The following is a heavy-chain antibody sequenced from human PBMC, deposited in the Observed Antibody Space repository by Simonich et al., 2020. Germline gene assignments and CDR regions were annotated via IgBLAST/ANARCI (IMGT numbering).Heavy chain of an antibody. D-gene: IGHD3-10*01. CDR2: IKQDGSEK. CDR3: ARDREVYGSGSYYNY. Sequence: EVQLVESGGGLVQPGGSLRLSCADSAFTFSSYWMSWVRQAPGKGLEWVANIKQDGSEKYYVDSVKGRFTISRDNAKKSLYLQMNSLRAEDTAVYYCARDREVYGSGSYYNYWGQGTLVTVSS. V-gene: IGHV3-7*01. CDR1: AFTFSSYW. J-gene: IGHJ4*02.